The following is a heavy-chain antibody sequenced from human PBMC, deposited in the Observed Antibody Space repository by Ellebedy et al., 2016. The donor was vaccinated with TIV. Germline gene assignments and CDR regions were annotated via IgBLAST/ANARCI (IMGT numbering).Heavy chain of an antibody. CDR2: INPTLGRV. Sequence: SVKVSXKTSGGALTSYAVTWVRQAPGQGLEWMGGINPTLGRVNYAERFQDRVTITADESTGTAYMELSSLTSDDTAIYYCARVILEPRQPHNFDYYMDVWGQGTTVTVS. V-gene: IGHV1-69*10. CDR3: ARVILEPRQPHNFDYYMDV. J-gene: IGHJ6*03. CDR1: GGALTSYA. D-gene: IGHD1-1*01.